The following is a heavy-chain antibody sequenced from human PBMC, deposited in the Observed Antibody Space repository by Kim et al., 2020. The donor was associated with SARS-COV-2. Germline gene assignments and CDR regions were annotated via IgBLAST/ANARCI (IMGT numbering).Heavy chain of an antibody. D-gene: IGHD5-18*01. J-gene: IGHJ6*02. CDR3: ARGMADTDVVVTGAYYYGMDV. CDR1: GYTFTNFY. V-gene: IGHV1-46*01. Sequence: ASVKVSCKASGYTFTNFYIHWVRQAPGQGLEWMALINPRDGSTTFAQRFQGRLVITRDTSTSTVYMDLSSLRSDDTAVYHCARGMADTDVVVTGAYYYGMDVWGQGTTLTVSS. CDR2: INPRDGST.